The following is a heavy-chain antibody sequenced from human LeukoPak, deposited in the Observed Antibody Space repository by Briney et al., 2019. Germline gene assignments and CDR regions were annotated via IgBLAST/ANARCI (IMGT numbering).Heavy chain of an antibody. Sequence: ASVKVSCKASGGTFSSYAISWVRQAPGQGLEWMGGIIPIFGTENYAQKFQGRVTITADESTSTAYMELSSLRSEDTAVYYCARGGPVVTTSFDYWGQGTLVTVSS. V-gene: IGHV1-69*13. J-gene: IGHJ4*02. CDR2: IIPIFGTE. CDR1: GGTFSSYA. D-gene: IGHD4-23*01. CDR3: ARGGPVVTTSFDY.